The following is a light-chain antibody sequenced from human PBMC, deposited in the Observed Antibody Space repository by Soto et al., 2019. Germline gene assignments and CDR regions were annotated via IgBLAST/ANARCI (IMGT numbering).Light chain of an antibody. CDR1: QSLLDSDDGNTY. J-gene: IGKJ5*01. CDR2: TVS. V-gene: IGKV2-40*01. CDR3: MQRIEFPLT. Sequence: DMVMSQTPLSVPVTPGEPAYIXXGSXQSLLDSDDGNTYLDWYLQKPGQSPQXXIYTVSYRASGVPDRFSGSGSGTDFTLKISRVEAEDVGVYYCMQRIEFPLTFGGGTRLEIK.